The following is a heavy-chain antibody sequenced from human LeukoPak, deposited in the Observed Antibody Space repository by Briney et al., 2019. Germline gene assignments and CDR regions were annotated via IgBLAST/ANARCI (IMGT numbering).Heavy chain of an antibody. D-gene: IGHD3-16*01. Sequence: SETLSLTCTVSGGSISSYYWSWIRRPAGKGLEWIGRIYTSGSTNYNPSLKSRVTISVDTSKNQFSLKLSSVTAADTAVYYCARETSQKGAHYMDVWGKGTTVTISS. CDR3: ARETSQKGAHYMDV. V-gene: IGHV4-4*07. J-gene: IGHJ6*03. CDR1: GGSISSYY. CDR2: IYTSGST.